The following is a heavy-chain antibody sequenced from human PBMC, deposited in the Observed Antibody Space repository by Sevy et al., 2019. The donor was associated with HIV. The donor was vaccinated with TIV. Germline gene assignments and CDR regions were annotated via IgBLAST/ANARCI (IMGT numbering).Heavy chain of an antibody. CDR3: ARDWDRRITMVQGVIPFDP. V-gene: IGHV3-11*06. CDR1: GFTFSDYY. D-gene: IGHD3-10*01. CDR2: ISSSSSYT. Sequence: GGSLRLSCAASGFTFSDYYMSWIRQAPGKGLEWVSYISSSSSYTNYADSVKGRFTISRDNAKNSLYLQMNSLRAEDTAVYYCARDWDRRITMVQGVIPFDPWGQGTLVTVSS. J-gene: IGHJ5*02.